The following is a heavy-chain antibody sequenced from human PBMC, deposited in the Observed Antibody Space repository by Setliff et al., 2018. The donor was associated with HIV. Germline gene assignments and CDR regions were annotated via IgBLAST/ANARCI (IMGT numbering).Heavy chain of an antibody. CDR3: ARDVKAYCGGDCYYAFDI. V-gene: IGHV3-11*05. D-gene: IGHD2-21*02. Sequence: GESLKISCAASGFTFSDYYMSWIRQAPGKGLEWVSYISSSSSYTNYADSVKGRFTISRDNAKNSLYLQMNSLRAEDTAVYYCARDVKAYCGGDCYYAFDIWGQGTMVTVS. CDR2: ISSSSSYT. J-gene: IGHJ3*02. CDR1: GFTFSDYY.